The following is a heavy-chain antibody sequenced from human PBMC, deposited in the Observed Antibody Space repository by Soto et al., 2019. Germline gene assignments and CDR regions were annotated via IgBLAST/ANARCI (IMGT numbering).Heavy chain of an antibody. CDR2: ISSSGDST. CDR3: AKSPPYGSSRYYFDY. Sequence: EVQLLESGGGLVQPGGSLRLSCAASGFTFSSYAMSWGRQAPGKGLEWVSGISSSGDSTYYADSVKGRFTISRDNSQNTLYLQVNSLRAEDTAVYYCAKSPPYGSSRYYFDYWGQGTLVTVSS. CDR1: GFTFSSYA. V-gene: IGHV3-23*01. J-gene: IGHJ4*02. D-gene: IGHD6-13*01.